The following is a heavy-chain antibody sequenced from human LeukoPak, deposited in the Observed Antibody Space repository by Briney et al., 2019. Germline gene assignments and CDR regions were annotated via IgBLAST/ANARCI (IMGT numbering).Heavy chain of an antibody. Sequence: GGSLRLSCAASGFTFSDYYMGWIRQAPGKGLEWVSYITSSGKSVYYAASVKGRFTISRDNTNNTLYLQMNRLRGEDTAVYDCAKYYIKHYYDSSGPPLADWGQGTLVTVSS. CDR3: AKYYIKHYYDSSGPPLAD. V-gene: IGHV3-11*01. CDR2: ITSSGKSV. D-gene: IGHD3-22*01. CDR1: GFTFSDYY. J-gene: IGHJ4*02.